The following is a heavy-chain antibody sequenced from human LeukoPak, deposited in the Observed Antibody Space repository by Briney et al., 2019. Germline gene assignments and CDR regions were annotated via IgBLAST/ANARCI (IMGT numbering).Heavy chain of an antibody. V-gene: IGHV3-30*02. CDR3: GKDFSWSFDY. CDR2: IQINGNDK. Sequence: GGSLRLSCVASGFTFSNFGMHWVRQAPGKGLEWVEKIQINGNDKYYADSVKGRFTISRDNFKTVVYLQMNSLRAENTAFYYGGKDFSWSFDYWGQGTLVTVSS. J-gene: IGHJ4*02. CDR1: GFTFSNFG.